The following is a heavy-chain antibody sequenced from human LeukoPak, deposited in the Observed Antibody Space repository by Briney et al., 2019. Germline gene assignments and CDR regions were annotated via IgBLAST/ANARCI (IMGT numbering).Heavy chain of an antibody. Sequence: LAGGSLRLSCAASGFTFSSYAMSWVPQAPGKGLEWVSAISGSGGSTYYADSVKGRFTISRDNSKNTLYLQMNSLRAEDTAVYYCAKDPSIAVAGNDYWGQGTLVTVSS. V-gene: IGHV3-23*01. D-gene: IGHD6-19*01. CDR3: AKDPSIAVAGNDY. CDR1: GFTFSSYA. CDR2: ISGSGGST. J-gene: IGHJ4*02.